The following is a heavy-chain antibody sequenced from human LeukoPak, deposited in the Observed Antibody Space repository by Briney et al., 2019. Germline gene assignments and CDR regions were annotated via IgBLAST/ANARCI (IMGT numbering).Heavy chain of an antibody. D-gene: IGHD3-10*01. J-gene: IGHJ4*02. Sequence: GGFLRLSCAASGFTFSTYAMSWVRQTPEEGLEWVSAISGSGGSTYYADSVKGRFTISRDNSKNTLYLQMNSLRAEDTAVYYCAKDRGFGEYFPFFYWGQGTLVTVSS. CDR2: ISGSGGST. V-gene: IGHV3-23*01. CDR1: GFTFSTYA. CDR3: AKDRGFGEYFPFFY.